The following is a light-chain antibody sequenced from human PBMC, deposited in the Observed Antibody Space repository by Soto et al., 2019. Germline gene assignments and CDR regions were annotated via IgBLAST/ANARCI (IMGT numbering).Light chain of an antibody. V-gene: IGKV1-5*01. CDR2: GAS. CDR3: QHYNAFPWP. CDR1: QSIRNW. J-gene: IGKJ1*01. Sequence: DIQMTHSPSTLSASLWYSFTITLRASQSIRNWLAWYQDKPGKAPKLLIYGASSLESGVPSRFSGSGSGTEFTLTIGGLQPDDFATYYCQHYNAFPWPFGQGTKVDI.